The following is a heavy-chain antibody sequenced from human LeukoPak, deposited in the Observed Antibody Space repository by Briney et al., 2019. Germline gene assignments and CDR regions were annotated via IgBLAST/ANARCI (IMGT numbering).Heavy chain of an antibody. CDR3: ARVASSGLDY. V-gene: IGHV1-2*02. CDR2: INPNTGAT. CDR1: GYTFTGYY. Sequence: ASVKFSSQASGYTFTGYYIHWVRQAPGQGLEWMGWINPNTGATNYAQKFQGRVTMTRDTSVSTAYMELSRLRSDDTAVYSCARVASSGLDYWGQGTLVTVSS. D-gene: IGHD6-19*01. J-gene: IGHJ4*02.